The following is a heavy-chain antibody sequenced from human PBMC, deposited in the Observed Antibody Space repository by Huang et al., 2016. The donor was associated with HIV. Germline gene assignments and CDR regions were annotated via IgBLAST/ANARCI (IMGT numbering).Heavy chain of an antibody. CDR1: GYSFTSYW. D-gene: IGHD1-1*01. Sequence: EVQLVQSGAEVKKPGESLKISCKGSGYSFTSYWIGWVRQMPGKVLEWLGFIYPVDSDPRYSPSFHGQVTISADKSISTAYRQWSSRKASDTAMYYCARLSTTWYFDYWGQGTLVTVSS. J-gene: IGHJ4*02. CDR3: ARLSTTWYFDY. CDR2: IYPVDSDP. V-gene: IGHV5-51*01.